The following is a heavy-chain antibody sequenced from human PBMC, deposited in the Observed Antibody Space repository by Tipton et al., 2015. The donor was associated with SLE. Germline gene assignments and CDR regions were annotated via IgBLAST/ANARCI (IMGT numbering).Heavy chain of an antibody. CDR1: GGSISSGGYY. Sequence: TLSLTCTVSGGSISSGGYYWGWIRQPPGKGLEWIGYIYYSGSTNYNPSLKSRVTISVDTSKNQFSLKLSSVTAADTAVYYCARGGVVTFDYWGQGTLVTVSS. CDR2: IYYSGST. CDR3: ARGGVVTFDY. J-gene: IGHJ4*02. D-gene: IGHD4-23*01. V-gene: IGHV4-61*08.